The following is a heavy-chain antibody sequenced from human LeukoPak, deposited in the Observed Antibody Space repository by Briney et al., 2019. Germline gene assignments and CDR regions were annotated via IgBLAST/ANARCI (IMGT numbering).Heavy chain of an antibody. Sequence: ASVKVSCKVSGYTLTELSMHWVRQAPGKGLEWMGGFDPEDGETIYAQKFQGRVTMTEDTSTDTAYMELSSLRSEDTAVYYCATPIGLGRYYQHWGQGTLVTVSS. CDR1: GYTLTELS. CDR2: FDPEDGET. D-gene: IGHD2-15*01. CDR3: ATPIGLGRYYQH. J-gene: IGHJ4*02. V-gene: IGHV1-24*01.